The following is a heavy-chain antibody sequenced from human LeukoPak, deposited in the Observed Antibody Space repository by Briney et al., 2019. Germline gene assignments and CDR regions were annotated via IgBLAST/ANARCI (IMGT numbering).Heavy chain of an antibody. J-gene: IGHJ2*01. Sequence: GGSLRLSCAASGFSFSTYAMHWVRQAPGKGLEWVAVISYDGSDKYYADSVKGRFTFSRDNSKNTLYLQMSSLRAEDTAVYYCAKDLGGGSGCYDLWGRGTLVTVSS. CDR2: ISYDGSDK. V-gene: IGHV3-30-3*01. CDR1: GFSFSTYA. CDR3: AKDLGGGSGCYDL. D-gene: IGHD6-19*01.